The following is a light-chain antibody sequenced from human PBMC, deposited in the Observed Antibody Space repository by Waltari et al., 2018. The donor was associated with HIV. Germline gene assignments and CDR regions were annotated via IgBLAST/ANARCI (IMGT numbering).Light chain of an antibody. CDR2: EVS. CDR1: SSDVGGYDY. Sequence: QSALTQPASVSGSPGQSITISCTGTSSDVGGYDYVSWHQQHPGKAPKLMIYEVSSRPSVVSHRFSGSKSGNTASLTISGLQAEDEADYYCSSYTSRNTHVFGTGTKVTVL. J-gene: IGLJ1*01. CDR3: SSYTSRNTHV. V-gene: IGLV2-14*01.